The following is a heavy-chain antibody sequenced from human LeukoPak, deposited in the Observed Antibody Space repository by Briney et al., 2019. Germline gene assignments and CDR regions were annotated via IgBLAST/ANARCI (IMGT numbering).Heavy chain of an antibody. CDR2: ISSSNNYI. Sequence: GGSLRLSCAASGFTFSSYSMNWVRQAPGKGLEWGSSISSSNNYIYYSDSVKGRFTISRDNAQNSLYLQMDSLRAEDTAVYYCARDFLVVNAFDIWGQGTMVTVSS. J-gene: IGHJ3*02. V-gene: IGHV3-21*01. CDR3: ARDFLVVNAFDI. CDR1: GFTFSSYS. D-gene: IGHD2-15*01.